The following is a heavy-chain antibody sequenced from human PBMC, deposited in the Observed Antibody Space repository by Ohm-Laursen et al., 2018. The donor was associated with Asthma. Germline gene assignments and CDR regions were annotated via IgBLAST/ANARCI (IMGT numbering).Heavy chain of an antibody. V-gene: IGHV4-61*01. CDR3: ARDLTSAWYYALDV. D-gene: IGHD6-13*01. CDR1: GGSVSSGSYY. Sequence: SETLSLTCPVSGGSVSSGSYYWSWIRQPPGKGLEWIGYIYYSGSTNYNPSLKSRVTMSVDTSKNQFSLKLSSVTAADTAVYFCARDLTSAWYYALDVWGQGTTVTVSS. CDR2: IYYSGST. J-gene: IGHJ6*02.